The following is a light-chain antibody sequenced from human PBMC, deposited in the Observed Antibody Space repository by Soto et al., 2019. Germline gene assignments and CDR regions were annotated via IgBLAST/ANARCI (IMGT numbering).Light chain of an antibody. CDR2: AAS. V-gene: IGKV1-39*01. CDR1: QSINKY. Sequence: DIQMTQSPSSLSASVGDRVTITCRASQSINKYLNWYQQKPGKAPKLLIYAASSLQSGVPSRFSGSGSGTDFTLSISSVQREDLASYFCQQTYRTPYTFGQGTKVEIK. CDR3: QQTYRTPYT. J-gene: IGKJ2*01.